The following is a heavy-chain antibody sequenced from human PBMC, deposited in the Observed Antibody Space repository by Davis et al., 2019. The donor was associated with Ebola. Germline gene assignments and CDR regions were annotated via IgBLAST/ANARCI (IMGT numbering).Heavy chain of an antibody. D-gene: IGHD1-26*01. CDR2: INSDESVT. CDR1: GFTFSNYW. CDR3: ARETYSGSYFDY. Sequence: GESLKISCAASGFTFSNYWMHWVRQAPGKGLVWVSRINSDESVTRYADSVKGRFTISRDNAKNTVFLQMNSVRAEDTAVYYCARETYSGSYFDYWGQGTLVTVSS. V-gene: IGHV3-74*01. J-gene: IGHJ4*02.